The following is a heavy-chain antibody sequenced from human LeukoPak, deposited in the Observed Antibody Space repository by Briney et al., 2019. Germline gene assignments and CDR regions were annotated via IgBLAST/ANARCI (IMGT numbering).Heavy chain of an antibody. Sequence: GGSLRLSCAASGFTFSNHWMHWVRQAPGKGLMWVSRINRDGSRTDYADSVKGRFTISRDNARNSLYLQMNSLRAEDTALYYCAKDGHYYYDSSGYSDWGQGTLVTVSS. CDR2: INRDGSRT. D-gene: IGHD3-22*01. J-gene: IGHJ4*02. V-gene: IGHV3-74*01. CDR3: AKDGHYYYDSSGYSD. CDR1: GFTFSNHW.